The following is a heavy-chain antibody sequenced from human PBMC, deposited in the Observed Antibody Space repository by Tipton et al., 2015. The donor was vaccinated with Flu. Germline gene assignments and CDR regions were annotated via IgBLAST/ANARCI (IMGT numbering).Heavy chain of an antibody. V-gene: IGHV4-38-2*02. CDR2: IYHSGST. J-gene: IGHJ4*02. CDR3: ASVAVAGGGDY. D-gene: IGHD6-19*01. CDR1: GYSISSGYY. Sequence: TLSLTCTVSGYSISSGYYWGWIRQPPGKGLEWIGSIYHSGSTYYNPSLKSRVTISVGTSKNQFSLKLSSVTAADTAVYYCASVAVAGGGDYWGQGTLVTVSS.